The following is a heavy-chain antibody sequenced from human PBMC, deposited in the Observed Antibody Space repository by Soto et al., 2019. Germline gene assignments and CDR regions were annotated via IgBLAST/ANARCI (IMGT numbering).Heavy chain of an antibody. J-gene: IGHJ1*01. CDR3: AREGSGYNL. CDR2: IIPVFGRP. V-gene: IGHV1-69*13. CDR1: GGSFSSFG. Sequence: SVKVSCKASGGSFSSFGISWVRQAPGQGLEWMGGIIPVFGRPNYAQGFRGRLTITADESTNTVYLELIDLRSEDTAVYYCAREGSGYNLWGQGTQVTVSS. D-gene: IGHD5-12*01.